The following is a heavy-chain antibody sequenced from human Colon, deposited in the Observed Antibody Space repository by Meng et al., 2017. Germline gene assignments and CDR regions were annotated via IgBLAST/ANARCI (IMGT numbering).Heavy chain of an antibody. CDR1: GDSVSSNDAT. Sequence: VHLHQYGPGLVQPKPTPSLTCAVSGDSVSSNDATWSWIRKSPSRGLEWLGMTFYRSKWISDYAVSLESRITINPDTSKNQFTLQLNSVTPEDTAVYYCARLVGNSWLPDWGQGTLVTVSS. J-gene: IGHJ4*02. D-gene: IGHD6-13*01. V-gene: IGHV6-1*01. CDR2: TFYRSKWIS. CDR3: ARLVGNSWLPD.